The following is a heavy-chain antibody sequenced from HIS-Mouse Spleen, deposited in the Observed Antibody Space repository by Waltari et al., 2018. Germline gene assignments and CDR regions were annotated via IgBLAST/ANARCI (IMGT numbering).Heavy chain of an antibody. CDR1: GFTFTSSA. V-gene: IGHV1-58*01. CDR2: IVVGSGNT. CDR3: AARHSGSYYGDFDY. J-gene: IGHJ4*02. Sequence: QMQLVQSGPEVKKPGTSVKVSCKASGFTFTSSAVQWVRQARGQRLEWIGWIVVGSGNTNYAQKFQERVTITRDMSTSTAYMELSSLRSEDTAVYYCAARHSGSYYGDFDYWGQGTLVTVSS. D-gene: IGHD1-26*01.